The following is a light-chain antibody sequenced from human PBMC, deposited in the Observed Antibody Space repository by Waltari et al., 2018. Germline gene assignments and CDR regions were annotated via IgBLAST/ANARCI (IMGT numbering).Light chain of an antibody. J-gene: IGKJ1*01. Sequence: DIQMTQSPSSLSASVGDRVTIPCQASQSISTYLKWYTQKPGKAPKLLICSASILQSGVPSRFSGSGSGTDFTLTISSLQPEDFATFYCQQSYSSPRTFGQGTKVEIK. CDR2: SAS. V-gene: IGKV1-39*01. CDR3: QQSYSSPRT. CDR1: QSISTY.